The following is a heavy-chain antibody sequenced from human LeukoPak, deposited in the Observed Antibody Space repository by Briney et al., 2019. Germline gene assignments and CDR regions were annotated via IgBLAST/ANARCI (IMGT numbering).Heavy chain of an antibody. CDR2: IYYSGST. CDR3: ARAEISGGYFDY. D-gene: IGHD4-23*01. J-gene: IGHJ4*02. V-gene: IGHV4-39*07. CDR1: GDSISTSNSY. Sequence: SETLSLTCTVSGDSISTSNSYWGWIRQPPGKGLEWIGSIYYSGSTYYNPSLKSRVTISVDTSKNQFSLKLSSVTAADTAVYYCARAEISGGYFDYWGQGTLVTVSS.